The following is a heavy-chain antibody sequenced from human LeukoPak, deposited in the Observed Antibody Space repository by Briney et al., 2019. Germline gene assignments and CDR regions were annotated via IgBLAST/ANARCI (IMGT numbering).Heavy chain of an antibody. D-gene: IGHD2-2*03. CDR3: ARDGVDIVVVPAAIRYYYYMDV. Sequence: GSSVKVSCKASGGTFSSYTISWVRQAPGQGLEWMGRIIPILGIANYAQKFQGRVTITADKSTSTAYMELSSLRSEDTAVYYCARDGVDIVVVPAAIRYYYYMDVWGKGTTVTVSS. V-gene: IGHV1-69*04. J-gene: IGHJ6*03. CDR2: IIPILGIA. CDR1: GGTFSSYT.